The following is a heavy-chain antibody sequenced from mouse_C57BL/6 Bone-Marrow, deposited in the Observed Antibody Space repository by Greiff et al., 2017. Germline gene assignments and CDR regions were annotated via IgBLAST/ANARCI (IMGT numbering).Heavy chain of an antibody. Sequence: VHVKQSGTVLARPGASVKMSCKTSGYTFTSYWMHWVKQRPGQGLEWIGAIYPGNSDTSYNQKFKGKAKLTAVTSASTAYMELSSLTNEDSAVYYCTRVTTVVAPGFDYWGQGTTLTVSS. CDR1: GYTFTSYW. V-gene: IGHV1-5*01. CDR2: IYPGNSDT. D-gene: IGHD1-1*01. CDR3: TRVTTVVAPGFDY. J-gene: IGHJ2*01.